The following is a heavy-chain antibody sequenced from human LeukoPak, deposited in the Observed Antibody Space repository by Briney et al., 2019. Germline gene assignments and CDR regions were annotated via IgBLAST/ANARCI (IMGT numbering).Heavy chain of an antibody. D-gene: IGHD3-3*01. J-gene: IGHJ3*02. Sequence: GASVKVSCKASGYTFTSYDINWVRQATGQGLEWMGWMNPNSGNTGYAQKFQGRVTMTRNTSISTAYMELSSLRSEDTAVYYCARVTDYDFWSGYYNSGAFDIWGQGTMVTVSS. CDR1: GYTFTSYD. CDR2: MNPNSGNT. CDR3: ARVTDYDFWSGYYNSGAFDI. V-gene: IGHV1-8*01.